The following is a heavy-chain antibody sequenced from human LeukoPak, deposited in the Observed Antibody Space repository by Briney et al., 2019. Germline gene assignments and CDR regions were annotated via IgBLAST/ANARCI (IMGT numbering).Heavy chain of an antibody. Sequence: GGSLRLSCAASGFTFSSYGMSWVRQAPGKGLEWVSAISGSGGSTYYADSVKGRFTISRDNSKNTLYLQMNSLRAEDTAVYYCAKATPYYYDSSGYSGYWGQGTLVTVSS. CDR2: ISGSGGST. V-gene: IGHV3-23*01. J-gene: IGHJ4*02. CDR1: GFTFSSYG. CDR3: AKATPYYYDSSGYSGY. D-gene: IGHD3-22*01.